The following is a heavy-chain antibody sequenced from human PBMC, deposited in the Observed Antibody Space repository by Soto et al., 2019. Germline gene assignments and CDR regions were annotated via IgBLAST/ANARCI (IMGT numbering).Heavy chain of an antibody. D-gene: IGHD3-10*01. CDR1: GGSISSYY. Sequence: SETLSLTCTVSGGSISSYYWSWIRQPPGKGLEWIGYIYYSGSTNYNPSLKSRVTISVDTSKNQFSLKLSSVTAADTAVYYCARVISYYYGSGSYYNQGGQFDPWGQGTLVTVSS. J-gene: IGHJ5*02. CDR2: IYYSGST. CDR3: ARVISYYYGSGSYYNQGGQFDP. V-gene: IGHV4-59*12.